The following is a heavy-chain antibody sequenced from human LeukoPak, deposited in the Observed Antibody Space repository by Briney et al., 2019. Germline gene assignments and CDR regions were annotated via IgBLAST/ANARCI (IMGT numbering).Heavy chain of an antibody. CDR3: AKETVNRGYSGYAVLDY. CDR2: ISGSGGST. Sequence: QTGGSLRLSCAASGFTFSSYAMSWVRQAPGKGLEWVSAISGSGGSTYYADSVKGRFTISRDNSKNTLYLQMNSLRAEDTAVYYCAKETVNRGYSGYAVLDYWGRGTLVTVSS. V-gene: IGHV3-23*01. J-gene: IGHJ4*02. D-gene: IGHD5-12*01. CDR1: GFTFSSYA.